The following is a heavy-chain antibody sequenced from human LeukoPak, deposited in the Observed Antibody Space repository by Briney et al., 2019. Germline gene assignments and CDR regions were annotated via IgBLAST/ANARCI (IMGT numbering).Heavy chain of an antibody. CDR2: INPNGDRT. CDR1: EDTFTNYY. J-gene: IGHJ3*02. V-gene: IGHV1-46*01. CDR3: ARVSYSSSLFNAFDI. Sequence: ASVKVSCKASEDTFTNYYMHWVRQAPGQGLEWLGIINPNGDRTAYAQNFQGRVTMTTDASTSTAYMELRSLTSDDTAVYYCARVSYSSSLFNAFDIWGQGTMVTVSS. D-gene: IGHD6-6*01.